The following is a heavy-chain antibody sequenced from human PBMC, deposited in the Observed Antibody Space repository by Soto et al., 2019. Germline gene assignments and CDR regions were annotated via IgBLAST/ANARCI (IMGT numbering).Heavy chain of an antibody. CDR3: AKVVGWVVVVAVGLCCYFDL. V-gene: IGHV3-23*01. Sequence: EVQLLESGGGLVQPGGSLRLSCAASGFTFSSYAMSWVRQAPGKGLEWVSAISGSGGSTYYAYSVEGRFTIFRDNSKNSQYLQMNRLSGEDAAVYACAKVVGWVVVVAVGLCCYFDLWGRGTLVTVSS. J-gene: IGHJ2*01. CDR2: ISGSGGST. CDR1: GFTFSSYA. D-gene: IGHD2-15*01.